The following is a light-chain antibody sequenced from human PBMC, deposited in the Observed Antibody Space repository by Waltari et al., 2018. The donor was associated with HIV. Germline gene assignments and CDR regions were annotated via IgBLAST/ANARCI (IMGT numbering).Light chain of an antibody. J-gene: IGKJ1*01. Sequence: DIQMTQSLSTLSASMGDRVSITCRASQGISNWLAWYQQKPGQAPKLLSYRASTLESGVPSRFSGSGSGTEFTLTINNLQPDDFATYYCQQYSAFPWTFGQGAKVEIK. CDR2: RAS. CDR3: QQYSAFPWT. V-gene: IGKV1-5*03. CDR1: QGISNW.